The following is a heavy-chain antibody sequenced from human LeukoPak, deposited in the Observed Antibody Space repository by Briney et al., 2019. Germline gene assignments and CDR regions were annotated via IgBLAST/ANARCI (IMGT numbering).Heavy chain of an antibody. CDR3: ATEHDSALDN. J-gene: IGHJ4*02. V-gene: IGHV1-24*01. CDR2: FDPVDAET. CDR1: GYTLTELS. Sequence: ASVKVSCMVSGYTLTELSMHWVRQTPGKGLEWMSGFDPVDAETIYAPRFQGRLTVTEDSSTDTAYMELSSLRSDDTAVYHCATEHDSALDNWGQGTRVTVSS. D-gene: IGHD2-21*02.